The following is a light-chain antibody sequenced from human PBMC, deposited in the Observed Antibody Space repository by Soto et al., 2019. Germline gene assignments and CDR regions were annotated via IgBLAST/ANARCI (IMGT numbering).Light chain of an antibody. CDR1: SNDIGANDY. V-gene: IGLV2-14*01. CDR3: TSYTSTSTLV. Sequence: QSALTQPASVSGSPGQSITISCTGTSNDIGANDYVSWYQHHPGQAPKILIYEAANRPSGVSHRFSGSKSGNTASLTISGIQAEDEADYFCTSYTSTSTLVFGGGTKLTVL. J-gene: IGLJ2*01. CDR2: EAA.